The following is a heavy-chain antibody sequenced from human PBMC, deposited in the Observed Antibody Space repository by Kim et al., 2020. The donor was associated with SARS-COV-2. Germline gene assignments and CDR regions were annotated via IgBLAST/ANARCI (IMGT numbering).Heavy chain of an antibody. D-gene: IGHD5-18*01. J-gene: IGHJ4*02. V-gene: IGHV4-39*01. CDR3: ARATRRYTYGTLDY. CDR2: IFYTGST. Sequence: SETLSLTCTVSGGSISSSDYYWGWIRQPPGKGLDLIGYIFYTGSTYYNPSLKSRVTISVDMSKNQFSLKLSSVTAADMAVYYCARATRRYTYGTLDYWGQGTLVTVSS. CDR1: GGSISSSDYY.